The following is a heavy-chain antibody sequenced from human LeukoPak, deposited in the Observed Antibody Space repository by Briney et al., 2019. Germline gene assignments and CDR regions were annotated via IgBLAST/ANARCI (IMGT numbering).Heavy chain of an antibody. D-gene: IGHD2-15*01. CDR3: ASHGGLYGYLGH. V-gene: IGHV4-34*01. CDR1: GGSFSGYY. J-gene: IGHJ4*02. Sequence: SETLSLTCAVYGGSFSGYYWSWIRQPPGKGLEWIGEINHSGSTNYNPSLKSRVTISVDTSKNHFSLQLTSVTAADTAVYYCASHGGLYGYLGHWGQGILVTVSS. CDR2: INHSGST.